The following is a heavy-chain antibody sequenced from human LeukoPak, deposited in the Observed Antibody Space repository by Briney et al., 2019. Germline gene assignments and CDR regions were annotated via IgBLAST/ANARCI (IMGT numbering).Heavy chain of an antibody. CDR1: GFTFSSYG. J-gene: IGHJ2*01. CDR3: AKDVGRYTYGYRPTEVYWYFDL. D-gene: IGHD5-18*01. CDR2: ISYDGSNK. V-gene: IGHV3-30*18. Sequence: PGGSLRLSCAASGFTFSSYGMNWVRQAPGKGLEWVAVISYDGSNKYYADSVKGRFTISRDNSKNTLYLRMNSLRAEDTAVYYCAKDVGRYTYGYRPTEVYWYFDLWGRGTLVTVSS.